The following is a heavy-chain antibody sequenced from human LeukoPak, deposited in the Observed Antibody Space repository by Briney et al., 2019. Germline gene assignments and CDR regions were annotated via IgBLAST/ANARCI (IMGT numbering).Heavy chain of an antibody. V-gene: IGHV4-4*07. CDR3: ARTPSYYFDNSGYYN. Sequence: SETLSLTCTVSGGSINNYYWSWIRQPPGKGLEWIGLIYSSGSTSYNPSLKSRVTMSVDTSKEQFSLRLSAVTAADTAVYYCARTPSYYFDNSGYYNWGQGTLVTVSS. CDR2: IYSSGST. CDR1: GGSINNYY. J-gene: IGHJ4*02. D-gene: IGHD3-22*01.